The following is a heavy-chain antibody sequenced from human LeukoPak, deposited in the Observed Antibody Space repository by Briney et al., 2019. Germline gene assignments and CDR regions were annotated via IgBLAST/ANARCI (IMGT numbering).Heavy chain of an antibody. CDR2: ISIAGEI. CDR3: VRQIGAGAFDL. Sequence: SETLSLTCAVFEGSLSGYFWSWIRQPPGKGLEWIGEISIAGEIDYNPSLRSRATISMDTTKNQFSLRLTSVIAADTALYYCVRQIGAGAFDLWGRDRVVTVSS. CDR1: EGSLSGYF. J-gene: IGHJ2*01. D-gene: IGHD6-19*01. V-gene: IGHV4-34*01.